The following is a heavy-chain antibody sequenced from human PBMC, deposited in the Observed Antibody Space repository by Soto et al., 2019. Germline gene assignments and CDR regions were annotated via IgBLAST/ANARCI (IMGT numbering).Heavy chain of an antibody. J-gene: IGHJ4*02. CDR2: ITGSGFDT. Sequence: XGSLRLSCAAAGCTFSNYAMSWVRQAPGKGLEWVSFITGSGFDTYTADSVKGRFTVSRDNSKNTLYLQMNSLRAEDTAVYYCAKRRPQYFDDWGQGTLVTVSS. V-gene: IGHV3-23*01. CDR3: AKRRPQYFDD. CDR1: GCTFSNYA.